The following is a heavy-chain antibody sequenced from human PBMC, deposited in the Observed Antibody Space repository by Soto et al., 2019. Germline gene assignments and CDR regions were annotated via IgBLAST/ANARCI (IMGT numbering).Heavy chain of an antibody. CDR2: MNPNSGNT. Sequence: ASVKVSCKASGYTFTSYDINWVRQATGQGVEWMGWMNPNSGNTGYAQKFQGRVTMTRNTSISTAYMELSSLRSEDTAVYYCARGRNYYDSSGYLFDYWGQGTLVTVSS. J-gene: IGHJ4*02. CDR3: ARGRNYYDSSGYLFDY. D-gene: IGHD3-22*01. CDR1: GYTFTSYD. V-gene: IGHV1-8*01.